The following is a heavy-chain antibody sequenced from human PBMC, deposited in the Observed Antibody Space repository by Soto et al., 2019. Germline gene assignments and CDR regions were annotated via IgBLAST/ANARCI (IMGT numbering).Heavy chain of an antibody. V-gene: IGHV1-3*01. D-gene: IGHD1-26*01. CDR1: GYTFTSYA. CDR2: INAGNGNT. Sequence: ASVKVSCKASGYTFTSYAMHWVRQAPGQRLEWMGWINAGNGNTKYSQKFQGRVTITRDTSASTAYMELSSLRSEDTAVYYCARVGWELRTVDYWGQGTLVTVSS. J-gene: IGHJ4*02. CDR3: ARVGWELRTVDY.